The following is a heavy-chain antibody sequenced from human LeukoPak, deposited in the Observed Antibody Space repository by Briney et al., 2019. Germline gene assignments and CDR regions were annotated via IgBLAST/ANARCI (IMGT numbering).Heavy chain of an antibody. D-gene: IGHD2-2*01. CDR3: AVFVVVPAAIVPY. V-gene: IGHV1-8*01. J-gene: IGHJ4*02. CDR1: GYTFTSYD. CDR2: MNPNSGNT. Sequence: ASVKVSCKASGYTFTSYDINWVRQATGQGLEWMGWMNPNSGNTGCAQKFQGRVTMTRNTSISTAYTELSSLRSEDTAVYYCAVFVVVPAAIVPYWGQGTLVTVSS.